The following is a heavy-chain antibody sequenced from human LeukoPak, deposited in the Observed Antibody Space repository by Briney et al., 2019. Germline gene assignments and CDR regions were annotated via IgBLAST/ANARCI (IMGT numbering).Heavy chain of an antibody. CDR2: ISGSGGST. D-gene: IGHD1-26*01. V-gene: IGHV3-23*01. CDR3: AKGLIPRSSLKGGNWFDP. CDR1: GFTFSSYA. J-gene: IGHJ5*02. Sequence: GGSLRLSCAASGFTFSSYAMSWVRQAPGKGLEWVSAISGSGGSTYYADSVRGRFTISRDNSKNTLYLQMNSLRAEDTAVYYCAKGLIPRSSLKGGNWFDPWGQGTLATVSS.